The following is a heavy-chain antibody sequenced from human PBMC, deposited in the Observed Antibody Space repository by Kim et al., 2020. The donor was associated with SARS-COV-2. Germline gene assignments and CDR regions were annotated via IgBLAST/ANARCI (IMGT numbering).Heavy chain of an antibody. CDR2: ISSSSSYI. D-gene: IGHD5-12*01. V-gene: IGHV3-21*01. J-gene: IGHJ5*02. Sequence: GGSLRLSCAASVFTFSSYSMNWVRQAPGKGLEWVSSISSSSSYIYYADSVKGRFTISRDNAKNSLYLQMNSLRAEDTAVYYCATQGGGYDYYWFDPWGQGTLVTVSS. CDR1: VFTFSSYS. CDR3: ATQGGGYDYYWFDP.